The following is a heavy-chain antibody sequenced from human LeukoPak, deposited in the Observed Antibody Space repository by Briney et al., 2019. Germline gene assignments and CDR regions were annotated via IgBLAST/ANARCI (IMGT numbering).Heavy chain of an antibody. CDR2: ISYTGNT. V-gene: IGHV4-59*01. CDR1: GGSISPYF. Sequence: SETLSLTCTVSGGSISPYFWSWIRQPPGKGLEWIGYISYTGNTNYNPSLKSRVTISVDTSKNQFSLQLTSVTAADMAVYYCARDDYRGVTNFDPWGQGTLVTVSS. CDR3: ARDDYRGVTNFDP. D-gene: IGHD3-10*01. J-gene: IGHJ5*02.